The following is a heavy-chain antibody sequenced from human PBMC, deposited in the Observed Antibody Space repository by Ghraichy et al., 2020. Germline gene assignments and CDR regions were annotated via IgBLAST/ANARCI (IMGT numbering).Heavy chain of an antibody. D-gene: IGHD2-15*01. CDR2: SHYSGST. Sequence: SETLYLTCTVSGGSISSPYCGWIRQPPGKGLEWIGFSHYSGSTNSNPSLKSRVTIAIDTSQNQFSLKLTSVTAADTAVYYCAKGRLRSALDIWGQGTMLTVFS. CDR1: GGSISSPY. CDR3: AKGRLRSALDI. J-gene: IGHJ3*02. V-gene: IGHV4-59*11.